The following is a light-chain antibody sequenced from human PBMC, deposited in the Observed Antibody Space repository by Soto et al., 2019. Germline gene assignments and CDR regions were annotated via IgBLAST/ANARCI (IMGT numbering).Light chain of an antibody. CDR2: DVS. V-gene: IGKV3-11*01. CDR3: QQRSNWPRT. J-gene: IGKJ1*01. Sequence: IVLTQSPATLSLSPGKSASLSCRASQNISNYLIWYQQKPGQAPRLLIYDVSNRATGIPARFSGSGYGTDFTLTISSLEPEDFAVYYCQQRSNWPRTFGQGTKVDIK. CDR1: QNISNY.